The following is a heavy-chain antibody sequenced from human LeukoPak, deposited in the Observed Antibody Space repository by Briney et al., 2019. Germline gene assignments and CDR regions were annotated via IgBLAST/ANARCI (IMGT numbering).Heavy chain of an antibody. CDR2: IKSKTDGGTT. CDR3: ATDSSSSSYY. Sequence: PGGSLRLSCAASGFSFSNAWMSWVRQAPGKGLEWVGRIKSKTDGGTTEYAAPVKGRLNISRDDSKSTLYLQMNSLKTEDTAVYYCATDSSSSSYYWGQGTLVTVSS. J-gene: IGHJ4*02. V-gene: IGHV3-15*01. CDR1: GFSFSNAW. D-gene: IGHD6-6*01.